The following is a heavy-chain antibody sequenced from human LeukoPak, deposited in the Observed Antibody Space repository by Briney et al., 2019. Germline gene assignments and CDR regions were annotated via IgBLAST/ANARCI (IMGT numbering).Heavy chain of an antibody. J-gene: IGHJ4*02. D-gene: IGHD6-13*01. CDR3: ARGLIMAVAGRGEFHY. CDR1: GGSIGSYY. V-gene: IGHV4-59*01. CDR2: IYYSGST. Sequence: SETLSLTCTVSGGSIGSYYWSWIRQPPGKGLEWIGYIYYSGSTNYNPSLKSRVTISVDTSKNQFSLKLSSVTAADTAVYYCARGLIMAVAGRGEFHYWGQGTLVTVSS.